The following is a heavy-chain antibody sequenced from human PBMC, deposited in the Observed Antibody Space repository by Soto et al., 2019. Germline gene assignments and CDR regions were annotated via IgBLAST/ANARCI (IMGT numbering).Heavy chain of an antibody. CDR3: ARERGYSGFALPYGMDV. CDR1: GGTFSSYA. CDR2: IIPIFGTA. V-gene: IGHV1-69*01. Sequence: QVQVLQSGAEVKKPGSSVKVSCKASGGTFSSYAISWVRQAPGQGLEWMRGIIPIFGTANYAQKFQGRVTMTADESTSTAYMELSSLRSEDTAVSYCARERGYSGFALPYGMDVWGQGTTVTVSS. D-gene: IGHD5-12*01. J-gene: IGHJ6*02.